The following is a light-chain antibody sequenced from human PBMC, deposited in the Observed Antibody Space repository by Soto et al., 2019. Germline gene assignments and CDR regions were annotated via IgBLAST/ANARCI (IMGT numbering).Light chain of an antibody. J-gene: IGLJ1*01. CDR2: DKN. V-gene: IGLV1-51*01. Sequence: QAVVTQPPSISAAPGQRVAISCSGSSSNIGSNHVSWYQQFPGTAPKLLIYDKNKRPSGIPDRFSGSRSGTSATLGITGLQTGDEADYYCGAWDTSLSAYVFGSGTKVTVL. CDR3: GAWDTSLSAYV. CDR1: SSNIGSNH.